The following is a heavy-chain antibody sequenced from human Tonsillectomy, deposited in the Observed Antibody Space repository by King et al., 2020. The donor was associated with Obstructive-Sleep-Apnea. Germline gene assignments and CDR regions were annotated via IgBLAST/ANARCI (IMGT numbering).Heavy chain of an antibody. V-gene: IGHV4-34*01. Sequence: VQLQQWGAGLLKPLETLSLTCAVFGGSFSDYYWSWIRQPPGKGLEWIGEINHSGSTNYNPSLKSRVTISVDTSKNQFSLKLSSVTAADTAVYYCARGSGAAAVNWFDPWGQGTLVTVAS. CDR3: ARGSGAAAVNWFDP. CDR1: GGSFSDYY. D-gene: IGHD6-13*01. CDR2: INHSGST. J-gene: IGHJ5*02.